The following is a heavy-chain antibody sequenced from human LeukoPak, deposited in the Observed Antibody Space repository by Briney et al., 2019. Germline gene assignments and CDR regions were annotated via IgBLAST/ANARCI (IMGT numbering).Heavy chain of an antibody. V-gene: IGHV3-48*04. Sequence: GGSLRLSCAASGFTFSSYSMNWVRQAPGKGLEWVSYISSSSSTIYYADSVKGRFTISRDNAKNTLYLQMNSLRAEDTAVYYCARIPYCSSTNCYPSDYWGQGTLVTVSS. D-gene: IGHD2-2*01. CDR3: ARIPYCSSTNCYPSDY. J-gene: IGHJ4*02. CDR1: GFTFSSYS. CDR2: ISSSSSTI.